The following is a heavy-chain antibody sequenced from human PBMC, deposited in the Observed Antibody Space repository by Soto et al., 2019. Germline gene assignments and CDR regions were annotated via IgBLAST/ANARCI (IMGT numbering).Heavy chain of an antibody. J-gene: IGHJ4*02. CDR2: IYYSGST. CDR1: GCSINNYY. Sequence: SETLSLTCTFSGCSINNYYWILIRQPPGKGLEWIGYIYYSGSTNYNPSLKSRVTISEDTSKHQFSLKLTSVTAADTAVYYCARSARDYYEFWGQGTLVTVSS. CDR3: ARSARDYYEF. V-gene: IGHV4-59*01.